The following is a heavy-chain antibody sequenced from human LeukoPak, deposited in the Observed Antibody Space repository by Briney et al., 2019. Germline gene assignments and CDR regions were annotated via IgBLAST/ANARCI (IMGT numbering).Heavy chain of an antibody. J-gene: IGHJ3*02. V-gene: IGHV4-61*02. CDR3: ARDLFKPYYDFWSGVDI. CDR1: GGSISSGSYY. Sequence: SQTLSLTCTVPGGSISSGSYYWSWIRQPARKGLEWIGRIYTSGSTNYNPSLKSRVTISVDTSKNQFSLKLSSVTAADTAVYYCARDLFKPYYDFWSGVDIWGQGTMVTVSS. D-gene: IGHD3-3*01. CDR2: IYTSGST.